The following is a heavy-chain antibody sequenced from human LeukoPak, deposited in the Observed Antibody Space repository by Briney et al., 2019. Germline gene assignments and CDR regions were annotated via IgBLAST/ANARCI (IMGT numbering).Heavy chain of an antibody. V-gene: IGHV1-2*02. CDR2: INPNSGGT. J-gene: IGHJ6*02. CDR3: ARGQYSSSQTPYYYGMDV. Sequence: ASVKVSCKASGYTFTGYYMHWVRQAPGQGLEWMGWINPNSGGTNYAQKFQGRVTMTRDTSISTAYMELSRLRSDDTAVYYCARGQYSSSQTPYYYGMDVWGQGTTATVSS. CDR1: GYTFTGYY. D-gene: IGHD6-13*01.